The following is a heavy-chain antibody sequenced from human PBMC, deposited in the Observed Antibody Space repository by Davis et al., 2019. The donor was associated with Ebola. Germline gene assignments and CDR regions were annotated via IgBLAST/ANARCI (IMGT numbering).Heavy chain of an antibody. CDR3: ARSPSDDFWSGYADY. CDR2: IKQDGSEK. D-gene: IGHD3-3*01. CDR1: GFTFSSYW. J-gene: IGHJ4*02. V-gene: IGHV3-7*01. Sequence: GESLKISCAASGFTFSSYWMSWVRQAPGKGLEWVANIKQDGSEKYYVDSVKGRFTISRDNAKNSLYLQMNSLRAEDTAVYYCARSPSDDFWSGYADYWGQGTLVTVSS.